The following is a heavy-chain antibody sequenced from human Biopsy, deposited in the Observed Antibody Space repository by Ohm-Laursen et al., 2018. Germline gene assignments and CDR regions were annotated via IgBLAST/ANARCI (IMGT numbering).Heavy chain of an antibody. CDR3: ARVEAGTYDALDI. J-gene: IGHJ3*02. V-gene: IGHV4-59*01. CDR2: IYYSGGT. Sequence: GTLSLTCSVSGGSMTGFEWSWIRLAPGKGLEWIGYIYYSGGTKYNPSLASRVTFSVDMSKSQFSLKLYSVTAADTAVYYCARVEAGTYDALDIWGQGTLVAVSA. D-gene: IGHD1-26*01. CDR1: GGSMTGFE.